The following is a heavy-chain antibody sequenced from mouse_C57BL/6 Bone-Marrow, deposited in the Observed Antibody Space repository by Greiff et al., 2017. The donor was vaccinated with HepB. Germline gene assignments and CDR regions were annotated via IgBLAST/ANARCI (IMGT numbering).Heavy chain of an antibody. J-gene: IGHJ3*01. CDR2: IWSGGST. CDR1: GFSLTSYG. D-gene: IGHD3-2*02. CDR3: ARKGSSGWFAY. V-gene: IGHV2-2*01. Sequence: VKLVESGPGLVQPSQSLSITCTVSGFSLTSYGVHWVRQSPGKGLEWLGVIWSGGSTDYNAAFISRLSISKDNSKSQVFFKMNSLQADDTAIYYCARKGSSGWFAYWGQGTLVTVSA.